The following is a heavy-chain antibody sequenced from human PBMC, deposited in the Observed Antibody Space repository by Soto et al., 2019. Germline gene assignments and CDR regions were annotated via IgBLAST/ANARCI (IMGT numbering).Heavy chain of an antibody. Sequence: QVQLVQSGAEVKKPGASAMLSCKVSGFPLTELSMHWVRQAPGKGLEWMGGFDPEDGETIYAQKFQGRVTMTEDTSTDTAYMELSSLSSEDTAVYYCATLTAGEYGMDVWGQGTTVTVFS. CDR3: ATLTAGEYGMDV. D-gene: IGHD3-10*01. V-gene: IGHV1-24*01. CDR2: FDPEDGET. CDR1: GFPLTELS. J-gene: IGHJ6*02.